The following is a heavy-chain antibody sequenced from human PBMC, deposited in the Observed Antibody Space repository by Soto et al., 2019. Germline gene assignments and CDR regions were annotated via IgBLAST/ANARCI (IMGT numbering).Heavy chain of an antibody. D-gene: IGHD5-18*01. CDR2: ISGSGGST. J-gene: IGHJ6*02. CDR3: AKEGGXWGRLQLWSDYYYGMDV. V-gene: IGHV3-23*01. CDR1: GFTFSSYA. Sequence: PGGSLRLSCAASGFTFSSYAMSWVRQAPGKGLEWVSAISGSGGSTYYADSVKGRFTISRDNSKNTLYLQMNSLRAEDTAVYYCAKEGGXWGRLQLWSDYYYGMDVWGQGTTVTVSS.